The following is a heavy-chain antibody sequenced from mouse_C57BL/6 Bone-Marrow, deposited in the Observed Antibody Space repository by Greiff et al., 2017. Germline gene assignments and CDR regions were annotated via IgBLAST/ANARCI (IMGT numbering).Heavy chain of an antibody. V-gene: IGHV1-58*01. D-gene: IGHD1-3*01. Sequence: VQLKQSGAELVRPGSSVKMSCKTSGYTFTSYGINWVKQRPGQGLEWIGYIYIGNGYTEYNEKFKGQATLTSDTSSSTDYMQLSSLTSEDSAIYFCARDEIDRKSGYYAMDYWGQGTSVTVSA. CDR1: GYTFTSYG. CDR2: IYIGNGYT. CDR3: ARDEIDRKSGYYAMDY. J-gene: IGHJ4*01.